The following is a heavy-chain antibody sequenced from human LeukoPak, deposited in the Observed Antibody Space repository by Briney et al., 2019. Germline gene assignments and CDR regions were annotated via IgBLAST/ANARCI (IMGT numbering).Heavy chain of an antibody. Sequence: GGSLRLSCAASGFTFSSYAMSWVRQAPGKGLEWVSAISGSGGSTYYADSVKGRFTISRDNAKNSLYLQMNSLRAEDTAVYYCAKDVSRILTGARNYFDSWGQGTLVTVSS. CDR1: GFTFSSYA. V-gene: IGHV3-23*01. CDR2: ISGSGGST. CDR3: AKDVSRILTGARNYFDS. J-gene: IGHJ4*02. D-gene: IGHD3-9*01.